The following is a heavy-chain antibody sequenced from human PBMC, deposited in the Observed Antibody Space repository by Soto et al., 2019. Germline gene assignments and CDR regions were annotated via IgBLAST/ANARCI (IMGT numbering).Heavy chain of an antibody. J-gene: IGHJ4*02. CDR1: GFIFDNYA. CDR3: AKIKQGYFDY. V-gene: IGHV3-23*01. CDR2: ISGGGGAT. Sequence: EVQLLESGGGLVQPGGSLRLSCAASGFIFDNYAMNWVRQAPGKGLEWISTISGGGGATYYADSVKGRFTISEDSSKSTVYLQMHSLRAEDTAIYYCAKIKQGYFDYWGQGTQVIVSS.